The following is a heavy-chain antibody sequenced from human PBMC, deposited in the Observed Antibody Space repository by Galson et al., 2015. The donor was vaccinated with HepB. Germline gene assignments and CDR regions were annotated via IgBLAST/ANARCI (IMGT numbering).Heavy chain of an antibody. J-gene: IGHJ3*02. CDR3: ARVKPYYYDSSGYYPRAFDI. D-gene: IGHD3-22*01. Sequence: SLRLSCAASGFTFSSYAMHWVRQAPGKGLEWVAVISYDGSNKYYADSVKGRFTISRDNSKNTLYLQMNSLRAEDTAVHYCARVKPYYYDSSGYYPRAFDIWGQGTMVTVSS. CDR1: GFTFSSYA. V-gene: IGHV3-30*04. CDR2: ISYDGSNK.